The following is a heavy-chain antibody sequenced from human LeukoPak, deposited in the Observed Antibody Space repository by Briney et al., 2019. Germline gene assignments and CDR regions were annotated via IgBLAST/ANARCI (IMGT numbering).Heavy chain of an antibody. V-gene: IGHV3-33*01. D-gene: IGHD3-10*01. CDR2: IWYDGSNK. Sequence: GGSLRLSCAASGFILNDYGMHWVRQAPGKGLEWVAVIWYDGSNKYYADSVKGRFTISRDNSKNTLYLQMNSLRAEDTAVYYCAREVSPYYGSGHDYWGQGTLVTVSS. J-gene: IGHJ4*02. CDR3: AREVSPYYGSGHDY. CDR1: GFILNDYG.